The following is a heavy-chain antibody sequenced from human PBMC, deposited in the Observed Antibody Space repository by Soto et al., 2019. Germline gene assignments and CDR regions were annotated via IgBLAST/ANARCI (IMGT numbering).Heavy chain of an antibody. CDR3: ASAAPFNYGGNSGFDF. Sequence: GGSLRLSCAASGFTFSSNWIHWVRRAPGKGLVWVSGIKSDVTSTTYADSVKGRFTISRDNAKNTLYLQMNSLRAEDTAVYYCASAAPFNYGGNSGFDFWGQGTLVTVSS. CDR1: GFTFSSNW. V-gene: IGHV3-74*03. CDR2: IKSDVTST. D-gene: IGHD4-17*01. J-gene: IGHJ4*02.